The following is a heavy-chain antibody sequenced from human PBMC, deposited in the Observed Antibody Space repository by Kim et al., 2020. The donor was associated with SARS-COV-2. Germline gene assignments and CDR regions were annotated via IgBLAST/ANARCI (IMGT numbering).Heavy chain of an antibody. Sequence: ASVKVSCKASGYTFTGYYMHWVRQAPGQGLEWMGWINPNSGGTNYAQKFQGWVTMTRDTSISTAYMELSRLRSDDTAVYYCARDNIGLGLPGVYYYDSSGYRYFDYWGQGTLVTVSS. CDR2: INPNSGGT. D-gene: IGHD3-22*01. CDR3: ARDNIGLGLPGVYYYDSSGYRYFDY. J-gene: IGHJ4*02. CDR1: GYTFTGYY. V-gene: IGHV1-2*04.